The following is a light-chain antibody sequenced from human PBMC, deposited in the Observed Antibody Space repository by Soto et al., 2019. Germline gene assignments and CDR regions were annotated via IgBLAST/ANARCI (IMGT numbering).Light chain of an antibody. V-gene: IGLV2-14*01. Sequence: QSALTQPASVSGSPGQSITISCTGTSSDVGGYNYVSWYQQHPGKAPKLMIYDVSNRPSGVCNRFSGSKSGNTASLTISGLQAEDEADYYCSSYTSSSTLEGVVFGGGTKVTVL. J-gene: IGLJ2*01. CDR3: SSYTSSSTLEGVV. CDR1: SSDVGGYNY. CDR2: DVS.